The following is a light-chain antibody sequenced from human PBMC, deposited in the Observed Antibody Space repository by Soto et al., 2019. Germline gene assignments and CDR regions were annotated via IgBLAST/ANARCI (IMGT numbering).Light chain of an antibody. V-gene: IGKV1-39*01. CDR3: QQSYGTPKT. CDR1: QSISNF. CDR2: AVS. J-gene: IGKJ1*01. Sequence: DIQMTQSPSSLSASVGDRVTITCRASQSISNFLNWYQQKPGKAPKLVIYAVSNLESGVPSRFSGSGSGTEFTLTISSLQPEYFATYSCQQSYGTPKTFGQGTKVEVK.